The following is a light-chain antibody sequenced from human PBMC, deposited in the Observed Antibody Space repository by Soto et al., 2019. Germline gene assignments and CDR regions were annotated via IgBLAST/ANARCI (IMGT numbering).Light chain of an antibody. CDR1: QSISSW. Sequence: DIQMAQSPSTLSASVGDRVTITCRGSQSISSWLAWYQQKPGKAPKLLIYAASNVESGVPSRFSGSGSGTEFTLAISSLQPDDFATYYCQQYSTYPWTFGQGTNVEIK. CDR2: AAS. J-gene: IGKJ1*01. CDR3: QQYSTYPWT. V-gene: IGKV1-5*01.